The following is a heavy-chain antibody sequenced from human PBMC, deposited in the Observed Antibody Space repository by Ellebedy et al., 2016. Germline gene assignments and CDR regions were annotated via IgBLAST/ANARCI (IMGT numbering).Heavy chain of an antibody. V-gene: IGHV3-23*01. Sequence: GGSLRLSCAASGFTFSSYAMSWVRQAPGKGLEWVSAISGSGGSTYYADSVKGRFTISRDNSKNTLYLQMNSLRAEDTAVYYCASLRGGSGSYFDALRDAFDIWGQGTMVTVSS. D-gene: IGHD1-26*01. J-gene: IGHJ3*02. CDR2: ISGSGGST. CDR3: ASLRGGSGSYFDALRDAFDI. CDR1: GFTFSSYA.